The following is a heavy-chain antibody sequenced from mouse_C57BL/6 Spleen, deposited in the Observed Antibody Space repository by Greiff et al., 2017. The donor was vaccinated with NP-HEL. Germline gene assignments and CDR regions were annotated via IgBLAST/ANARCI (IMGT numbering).Heavy chain of an antibody. CDR2: IDPENGDT. CDR1: GFNIKDDY. D-gene: IGHD2-3*01. J-gene: IGHJ3*01. CDR3: TKGWLLRGGFAY. V-gene: IGHV14-4*01. Sequence: EVQLQQSGAELVRPGASVKLSCTASGFNIKDDYMHWVKQRPEQGLEWIGWIDPENGDTEYASKFQGKATITADTSSNTAYLQLSSLTSEDTAVYYCTKGWLLRGGFAYWGQGTLVTVSA.